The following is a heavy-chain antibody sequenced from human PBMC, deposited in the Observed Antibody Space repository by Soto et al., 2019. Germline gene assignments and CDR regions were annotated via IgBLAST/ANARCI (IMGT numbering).Heavy chain of an antibody. CDR3: ARDRDLTIFGVVHYYGMDV. J-gene: IGHJ6*02. Sequence: WGSLRLSCAASGFTFTSYWMTLFRHSPFKWLEWVANIKQDGSEKYYVDSVKGRFTISRDNAKNSLFLQMNSLRAEDTAVYYCARDRDLTIFGVVHYYGMDVWGQGTSVTVSS. V-gene: IGHV3-7*01. CDR1: GFTFTSYW. D-gene: IGHD3-3*01. CDR2: IKQDGSEK.